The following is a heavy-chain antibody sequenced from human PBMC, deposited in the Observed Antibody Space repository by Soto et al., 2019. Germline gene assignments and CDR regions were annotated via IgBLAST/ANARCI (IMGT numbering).Heavy chain of an antibody. V-gene: IGHV3-7*01. CDR3: ARVRTPFKYYFDY. J-gene: IGHJ4*02. Sequence: EVQLVESGGGLFQPVGSLRLSCASSGFTFSSYWMSWVRQAPGKGLEWVANIKQDGSEKYYVDSVKGRFTISRDNAKNSLYLQMNSLRAEDTAVYYCARVRTPFKYYFDYWGQGTLVTVSS. CDR1: GFTFSSYW. CDR2: IKQDGSEK.